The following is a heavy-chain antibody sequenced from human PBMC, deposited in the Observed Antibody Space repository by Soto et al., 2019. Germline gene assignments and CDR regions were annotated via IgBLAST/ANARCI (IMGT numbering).Heavy chain of an antibody. Sequence: GGSLRLSCAASGFTFSSYWMHWVRQAPGKGLVWVSRINSDGTTTNYADSVKGRFTISRDNAKSTLYLQVNSLRAEDTAVYYCARTGIISTYYYYMDVWGKGTTVTVS. D-gene: IGHD3-10*01. J-gene: IGHJ6*03. CDR2: INSDGTTT. CDR1: GFTFSSYW. CDR3: ARTGIISTYYYYMDV. V-gene: IGHV3-74*01.